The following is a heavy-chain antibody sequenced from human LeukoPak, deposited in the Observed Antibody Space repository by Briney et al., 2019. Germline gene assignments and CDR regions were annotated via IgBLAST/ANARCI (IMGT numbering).Heavy chain of an antibody. CDR2: INPNSGGT. Sequence: GASVKVSCKASGYTFTGYYMHWVRQAPGQGLEWMGRINPNSGGTNYAQKFQGRVTMTRDTSISTAYVELSRLRSDDTAVYYCAREAIAARRRGFDYWGQGTLVTVSS. V-gene: IGHV1-2*06. CDR1: GYTFTGYY. J-gene: IGHJ4*02. D-gene: IGHD6-6*01. CDR3: AREAIAARRRGFDY.